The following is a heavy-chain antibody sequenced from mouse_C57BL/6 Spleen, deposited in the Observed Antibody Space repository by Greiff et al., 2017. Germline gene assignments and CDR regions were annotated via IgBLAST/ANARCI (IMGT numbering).Heavy chain of an antibody. CDR3: ASGGSSYAMDY. Sequence: QVQLQQSGAELARPGASVKLSCKASGYTFTSYGISWVKQRTGQGLEWIGEIYPRSGNTYYNEKFKGKATLTADKSSSTAYMELRSLTSEDSAVYFCASGGSSYAMDYWGQGTSVTVSS. CDR2: IYPRSGNT. J-gene: IGHJ4*01. D-gene: IGHD1-1*01. CDR1: GYTFTSYG. V-gene: IGHV1-81*01.